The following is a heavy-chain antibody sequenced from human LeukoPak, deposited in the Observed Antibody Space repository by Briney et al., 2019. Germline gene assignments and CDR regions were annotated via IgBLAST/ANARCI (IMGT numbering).Heavy chain of an antibody. J-gene: IGHJ4*02. D-gene: IGHD3-22*01. CDR1: GFTFNTYA. V-gene: IGHV3-23*01. CDR2: ISPSGGIT. CDR3: AKAPRYYYDSSGYPYYFDY. Sequence: GGSLRLSCAASGFTFNTYAMSWVRQAPGKGLEWVSAISPSGGITYYEDSVKGRFTISRDNSKNTLYLQMNSLRAEDTAVYYCAKAPRYYYDSSGYPYYFDYWGQGTLVTVSS.